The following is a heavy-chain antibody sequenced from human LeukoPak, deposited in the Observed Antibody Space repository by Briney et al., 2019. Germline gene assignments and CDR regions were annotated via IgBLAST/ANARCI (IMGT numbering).Heavy chain of an antibody. D-gene: IGHD6-19*01. Sequence: GGSLRLSCAASGFTFSSYAMSWVRQAPGKGLEWVSAISGSGGSTYYADSVKGRFTISRDNSKNMLYLQVTSLRADDTAVYYCAADGFSDGWYYFDYWGRGTLVTVSS. J-gene: IGHJ4*02. V-gene: IGHV3-23*01. CDR2: ISGSGGST. CDR1: GFTFSSYA. CDR3: AADGFSDGWYYFDY.